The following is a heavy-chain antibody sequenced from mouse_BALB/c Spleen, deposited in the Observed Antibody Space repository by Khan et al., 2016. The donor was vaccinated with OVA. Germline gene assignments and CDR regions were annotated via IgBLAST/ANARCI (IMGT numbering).Heavy chain of an antibody. CDR3: TIGNYPYYVMDY. D-gene: IGHD2-1*01. Sequence: QVQLQQPGAELVKPGASVKLSCKASGYTFTSYWMHWMKLRPGQGFEWIGEINPNNGGTNYNERFKRKATLTVDKSSSTAYMQLSSLTSEDSAVYYCTIGNYPYYVMDYWGQGTSVTVSS. CDR2: INPNNGGT. V-gene: IGHV1S81*02. CDR1: GYTFTSYW. J-gene: IGHJ4*01.